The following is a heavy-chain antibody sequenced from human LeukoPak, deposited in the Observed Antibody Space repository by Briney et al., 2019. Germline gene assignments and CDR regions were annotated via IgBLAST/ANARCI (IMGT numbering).Heavy chain of an antibody. Sequence: SQTLSLTCTVSGGSISSGGYYWNWIRQHPTAGLEWIGHIYYTGRTTYNPSVKSRVTISVDTSKNQFSLKLSSVTAADTAVYYCARVAPVTTAEVFDYWGQGTLVTVSS. CDR2: IYYTGRT. V-gene: IGHV4-31*03. CDR3: ARVAPVTTAEVFDY. D-gene: IGHD4-17*01. J-gene: IGHJ4*02. CDR1: GGSISSGGYY.